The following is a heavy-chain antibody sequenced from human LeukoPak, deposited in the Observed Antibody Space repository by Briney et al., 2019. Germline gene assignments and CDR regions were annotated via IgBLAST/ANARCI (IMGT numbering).Heavy chain of an antibody. CDR1: GFSFSGYA. Sequence: GGSLRLSCIASGFSFSGYAMSWVRQAPGKGLEWVSAISGGGDSAYYADSVKGRFTISRDNSKNTLYLQMNSLRAEDTAVYYCAKFDYGDYWGQGTLVTVSS. V-gene: IGHV3-23*01. D-gene: IGHD3-16*01. CDR2: ISGGGDSA. J-gene: IGHJ4*02. CDR3: AKFDYGDY.